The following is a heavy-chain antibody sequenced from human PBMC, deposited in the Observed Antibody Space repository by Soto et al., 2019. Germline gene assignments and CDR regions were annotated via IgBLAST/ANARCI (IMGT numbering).Heavy chain of an antibody. J-gene: IGHJ6*02. CDR1: GYTFTDYW. D-gene: IGHD3-10*02. CDR2: IYPGDSDT. Sequence: DSLKISCKGSGYTFTDYWIGWVRQLPGKGLEWMGIIYPGDSDTRYSPSFQGHVTITVDKSTSTAYLQWNTLKASDTAMYYCQRHLTIFRYYYSAMAVGRQGTTVTVP. CDR3: QRHLTIFRYYYSAMAV. V-gene: IGHV5-51*01.